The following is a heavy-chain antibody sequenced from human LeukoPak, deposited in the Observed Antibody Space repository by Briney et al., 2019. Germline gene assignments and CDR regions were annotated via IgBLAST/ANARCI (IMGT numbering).Heavy chain of an antibody. D-gene: IGHD2-15*01. Sequence: GGSLRLSCAASGFTFSNYGMHWVRQAPGKGLEWVAVISYDGSSKYYADSVKGRFTISRDNSKNTLYLQMNSLRAEDTAVYYCAKEGGTFCNGNSCYSFQYWGQGTLVTVSS. J-gene: IGHJ4*02. CDR3: AKEGGTFCNGNSCYSFQY. CDR2: ISYDGSSK. CDR1: GFTFSNYG. V-gene: IGHV3-30*18.